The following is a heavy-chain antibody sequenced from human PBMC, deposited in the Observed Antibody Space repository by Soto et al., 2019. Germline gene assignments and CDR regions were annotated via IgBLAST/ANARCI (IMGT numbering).Heavy chain of an antibody. J-gene: IGHJ1*01. CDR2: IYYSGST. CDR1: GRSISSVNYY. D-gene: IGHD3-22*01. V-gene: IGHV4-30-4*01. Sequence: SETLSLTCTVSGRSISSVNYYWSWIRQPPGKGLEWIGYIYYSGSTYYNPSLKSRLTISVDTSKNQFSLKLSSVTAADTAVYYCAIYDSSGSRGFQHWGQGTLVTVSS. CDR3: AIYDSSGSRGFQH.